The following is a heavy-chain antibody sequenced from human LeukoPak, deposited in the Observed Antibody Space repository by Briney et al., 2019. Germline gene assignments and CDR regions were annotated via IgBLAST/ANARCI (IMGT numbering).Heavy chain of an antibody. D-gene: IGHD5-12*01. CDR1: GFTFDSYA. CDR2: ITSSSGSI. V-gene: IGHV3-21*06. J-gene: IGHJ4*02. CDR3: AREAYTGFDLEAFDS. Sequence: PGGALRLSCVASGFTFDSYAMSWVRQAPGKGLEWVSSITSSSGSIYYADSVKGRFTISRDNAKSSLYLQMNSLRVEDTAVYYCAREAYTGFDLEAFDSWGQGTRVTVSS.